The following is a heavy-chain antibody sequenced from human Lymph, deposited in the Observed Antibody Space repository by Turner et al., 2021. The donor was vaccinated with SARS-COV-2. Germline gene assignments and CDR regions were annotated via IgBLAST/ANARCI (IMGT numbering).Heavy chain of an antibody. D-gene: IGHD3-10*01. V-gene: IGHV1-2*02. J-gene: IGHJ4*02. Sequence: QVQLVQSGAEVNKPGASVKVSCRASGYTFTGYYMHWVRQAPGQGLEWMGWINPNSGGTNYAQKFQGRVTMTRDTSISTAYMELSRLRSDDTAVYYCARSRYLQSVGRGVDPFDYWGQGTLVTVSS. CDR1: GYTFTGYY. CDR3: ARSRYLQSVGRGVDPFDY. CDR2: INPNSGGT.